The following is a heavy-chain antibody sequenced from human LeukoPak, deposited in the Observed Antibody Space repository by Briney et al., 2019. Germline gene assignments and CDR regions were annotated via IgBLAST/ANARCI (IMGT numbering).Heavy chain of an antibody. CDR3: ATAEPPIFGVPIALEY. CDR1: GYTVTELS. V-gene: IGHV1-24*01. CDR2: FDPEDYDR. Sequence: GASVKVSCKISGYTVTELSLHWVRQAPGKGLEWMGGFDPEDYDRIYAQKFQGRVTMTEDTSTDTAYLELRSLRSEDTAVYYCATAEPPIFGVPIALEYWGQGSLVTVSS. J-gene: IGHJ4*02. D-gene: IGHD3-3*01.